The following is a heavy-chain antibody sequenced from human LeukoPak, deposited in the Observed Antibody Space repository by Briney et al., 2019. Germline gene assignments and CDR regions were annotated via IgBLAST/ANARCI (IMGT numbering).Heavy chain of an antibody. CDR2: ISSSSSYI. V-gene: IGHV3-21*01. J-gene: IGHJ4*02. Sequence: PGGSLRLSCAASGFTFSSYAMSWVRQAPGKGLEWVSSISSSSSYIYYADSVKGRFTISRDNAKNSLYLQMNSLRAEDTAVYYCARDYFGGYGSPIDYWGQGTLVTVSS. CDR1: GFTFSSYA. CDR3: ARDYFGGYGSPIDY. D-gene: IGHD3-10*01.